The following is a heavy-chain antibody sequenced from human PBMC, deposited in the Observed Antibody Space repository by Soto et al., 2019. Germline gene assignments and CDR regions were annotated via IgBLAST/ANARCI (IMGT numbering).Heavy chain of an antibody. V-gene: IGHV1-18*01. CDR1: GYTFTSYG. D-gene: IGHD5-18*01. CDR2: ISAYNGNT. CDR3: AADPGYSYGSHPYYCYRMDV. J-gene: IGHJ6*02. Sequence: ASVKVSCKASGYTFTSYGISWVRQAPGQGLEWMGWISAYNGNTNYAQRLQGRVTMTTDTSTSTAYMELSSLRSEGTPVYYCAADPGYSYGSHPYYCYRMDVWGQGTTVTVSS.